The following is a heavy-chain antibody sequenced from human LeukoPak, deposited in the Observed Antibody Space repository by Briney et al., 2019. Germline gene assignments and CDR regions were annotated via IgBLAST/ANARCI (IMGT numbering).Heavy chain of an antibody. V-gene: IGHV1-18*01. Sequence: ASVKVSCKASGYTFTSYGISWVRQAPGQGLEWMGWISAYNGNTNYAQKLQGRVTMTTDTSTSTAYMELRSLRSDDTAVYYCARLAYSSSRGPFDYWGQGTLVTVSS. CDR2: ISAYNGNT. D-gene: IGHD6-6*01. CDR3: ARLAYSSSRGPFDY. CDR1: GYTFTSYG. J-gene: IGHJ4*02.